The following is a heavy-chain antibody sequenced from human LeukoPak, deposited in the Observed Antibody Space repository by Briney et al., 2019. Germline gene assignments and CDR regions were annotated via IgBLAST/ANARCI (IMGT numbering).Heavy chain of an antibody. Sequence: PGGSLRLSCAASGFTFSSYEMNWVRQAPGKGLEWVSYISSSGSTIYYADCVKGRFTISRDNAKNSLYLQMNSLRAEDTAVYYCASQAGFLFDYWGQGTLVTVSS. CDR2: ISSSGSTI. J-gene: IGHJ4*02. CDR3: ASQAGFLFDY. CDR1: GFTFSSYE. D-gene: IGHD3-10*01. V-gene: IGHV3-48*03.